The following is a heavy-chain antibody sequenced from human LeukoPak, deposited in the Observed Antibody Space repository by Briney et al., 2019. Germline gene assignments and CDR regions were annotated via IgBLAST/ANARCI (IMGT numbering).Heavy chain of an antibody. CDR1: GGSFSNYY. Sequence: SETLSLTCSVSGGSFSNYYCSWIRQPAGKGLEWIGRIDSSGTTKYNPSLKSRVTMSIDTSQREVSLTLSSMTAADTAVYFCARGSGSYRPLYFFDYWGQGTLVTVSS. CDR2: IDSSGTT. CDR3: ARGSGSYRPLYFFDY. V-gene: IGHV4-4*07. D-gene: IGHD1-26*01. J-gene: IGHJ4*02.